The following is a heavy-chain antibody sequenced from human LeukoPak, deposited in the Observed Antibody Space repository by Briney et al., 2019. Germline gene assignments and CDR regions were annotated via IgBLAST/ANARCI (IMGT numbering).Heavy chain of an antibody. Sequence: ASVKVSCKASGYTFTSYDINWVRQASGQGLEWMGWMNPNSGNTGYAQKFQGRVTISRNTSISTAYMELSSLRSEDTAVYYCARMNYYGSSDNWFDPWGQGTLVTVPS. CDR1: GYTFTSYD. J-gene: IGHJ5*02. CDR3: ARMNYYGSSDNWFDP. CDR2: MNPNSGNT. V-gene: IGHV1-8*03. D-gene: IGHD3-10*01.